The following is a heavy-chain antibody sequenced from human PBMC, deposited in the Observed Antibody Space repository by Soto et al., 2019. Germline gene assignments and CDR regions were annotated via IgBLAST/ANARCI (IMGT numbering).Heavy chain of an antibody. CDR2: INPNSGGT. D-gene: IGHD6-13*01. Sequence: GASVKVSCKASGYTFTGYYMHWVRQAPGQGLEWMGWINPNSGGTNYAQKFQGRVTMTRDTSISTAYMELSRLRSDDTAVYYCARPHHSGNSWQAWFDPWGQGTLVTVSS. CDR1: GYTFTGYY. CDR3: ARPHHSGNSWQAWFDP. V-gene: IGHV1-2*02. J-gene: IGHJ5*02.